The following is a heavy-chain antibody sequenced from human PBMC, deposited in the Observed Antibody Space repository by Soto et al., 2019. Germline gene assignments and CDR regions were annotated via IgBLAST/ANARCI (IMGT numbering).Heavy chain of an antibody. V-gene: IGHV4-34*01. Sequence: SETLSLTCAVYGGSFSGYYWSWIRQPPGKGLEWIGEINHSGSTNYNPSLKSRVTISVDTSKNQFSLKLSSVTAADTAVYYCARGNQKLVVGGMDVWGQGTRVTVSS. CDR2: INHSGST. CDR3: ARGNQKLVVGGMDV. J-gene: IGHJ6*02. D-gene: IGHD6-6*01. CDR1: GGSFSGYY.